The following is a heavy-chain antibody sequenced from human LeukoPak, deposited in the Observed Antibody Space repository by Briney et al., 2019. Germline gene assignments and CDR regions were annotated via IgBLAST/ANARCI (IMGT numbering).Heavy chain of an antibody. D-gene: IGHD6-13*01. CDR1: GGSISSSSYY. J-gene: IGHJ4*02. CDR3: ARRPGIAAAGTSFDY. Sequence: PSETLSLTCTVSGGSISSSSYYWGWIRQPPGKGLEWIASMFYSGNTYQNPSLKSRVTISVDTSKNQLSLKLSSVTAADTAVYYCARRPGIAAAGTSFDYWGQGTLVTVSS. V-gene: IGHV4-39*07. CDR2: MFYSGNT.